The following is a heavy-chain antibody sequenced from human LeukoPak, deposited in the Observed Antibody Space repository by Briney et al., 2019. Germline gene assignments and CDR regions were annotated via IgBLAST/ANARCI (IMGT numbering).Heavy chain of an antibody. D-gene: IGHD2-15*01. J-gene: IGHJ6*03. Sequence: PSETLSLTCTVSGGSISSSSYYWGWIRQPPGKGLEWIGSIYYSGSTYYNPSLKSPFTISVDTSKNQFSLKLSSVTAADTAVYYCARDHTPEGDYYYYYMDVWGKGTTVTVSS. CDR3: ARDHTPEGDYYYYYMDV. V-gene: IGHV4-39*07. CDR1: GGSISSSSYY. CDR2: IYYSGST.